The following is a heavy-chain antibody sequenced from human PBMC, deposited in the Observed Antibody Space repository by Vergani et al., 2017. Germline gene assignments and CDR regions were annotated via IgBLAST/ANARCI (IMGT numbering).Heavy chain of an antibody. J-gene: IGHJ4*02. Sequence: EVQLVQSGAEVKKPGESLRISCKGSGYSFTSYWISWVRQMPGKGLEWMGRIDPSDSYTNYSPSFQGHVTISADKSISTAYLQWSSLKASDTAMYYCARLPPTKNNLPYYFDYWGQGTLVTVSS. D-gene: IGHD1-14*01. CDR2: IDPSDSYT. CDR3: ARLPPTKNNLPYYFDY. V-gene: IGHV5-10-1*03. CDR1: GYSFTSYW.